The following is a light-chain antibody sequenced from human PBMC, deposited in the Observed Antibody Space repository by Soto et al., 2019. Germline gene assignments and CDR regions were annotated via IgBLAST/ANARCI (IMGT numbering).Light chain of an antibody. Sequence: IWMTQSPSLLSASTGDRVTISCRMSQGISSYLAWYQQKPGKAPELLTFAASTLVRGVPSRFSGRGSGTEFTLTISSLQADDYATFYCQQYHTDWTFGQGTKV. J-gene: IGKJ1*01. CDR2: AAS. V-gene: IGKV1D-8*03. CDR1: QGISSY. CDR3: QQYHTDWT.